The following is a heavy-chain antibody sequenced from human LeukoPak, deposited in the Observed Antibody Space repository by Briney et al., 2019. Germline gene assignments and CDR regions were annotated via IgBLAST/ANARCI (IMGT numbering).Heavy chain of an antibody. CDR1: GGTFSSYA. D-gene: IGHD3-22*01. CDR2: IIPIFGTA. V-gene: IGHV1-69*06. CDR3: ARDPPYYYDSSGFD. J-gene: IGHJ4*02. Sequence: ASVKVSCKASGGTFSSYAISWVRQAPGQGLEWMGGIIPIFGTANYAQKFQGRVTITADKSTSTAYMELSSLRSEDTAVYYCARDPPYYYDSSGFDWGQGTLVTVSS.